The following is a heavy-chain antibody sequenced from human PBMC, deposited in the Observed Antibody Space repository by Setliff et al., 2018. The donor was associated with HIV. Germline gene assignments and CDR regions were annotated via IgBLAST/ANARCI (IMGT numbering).Heavy chain of an antibody. D-gene: IGHD2-15*01. V-gene: IGHV4-59*12. J-gene: IGHJ6*03. CDR2: IYYSGST. CDR1: GGSISGNA. CDR3: ARVLRIHYYYYYMDV. Sequence: PSETLSLTCSVSGGSISGNAWSWIRQPPGKGLEWIGYIYYSGSTNYNPSLKSRVTISVDTSKNQFSLKLSSVTAADTAVYYCARVLRIHYYYYYMDVWGKGTTVTVSS.